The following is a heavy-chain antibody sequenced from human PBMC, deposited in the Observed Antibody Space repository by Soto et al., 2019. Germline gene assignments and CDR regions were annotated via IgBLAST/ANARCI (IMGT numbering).Heavy chain of an antibody. CDR1: GGTFSSYA. CDR2: IIPIFGTA. D-gene: IGHD1-26*01. V-gene: IGHV1-69*06. Sequence: QVQLVQSGAEVKKPGSSVKVSCKASGGTFSSYAISWVRQAPGQGLEWMGGIIPIFGTANYAQKFQGRVTFTGDISTSTAYMGLGSLRSGDTAVYYCAREGGVGATTGWDWGQGTLVTVSS. CDR3: AREGGVGATTGWD. J-gene: IGHJ4*02.